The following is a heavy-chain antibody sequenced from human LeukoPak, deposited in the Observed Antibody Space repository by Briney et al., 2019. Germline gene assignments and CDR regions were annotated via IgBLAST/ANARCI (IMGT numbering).Heavy chain of an antibody. CDR3: ARGPGGVPAALYYFDY. CDR1: GFTFSSYG. CDR2: ISYDGSNK. J-gene: IGHJ4*02. D-gene: IGHD2-2*01. V-gene: IGHV3-30*03. Sequence: GGSLRLSCAASGFTFSSYGMHWVRQAPGKGLEWVAVISYDGSNKYYADSVKGRFTISRDNSKNTLYLQMNSLRAEDTAVYYCARGPGGVPAALYYFDYWGQGTLVTVSS.